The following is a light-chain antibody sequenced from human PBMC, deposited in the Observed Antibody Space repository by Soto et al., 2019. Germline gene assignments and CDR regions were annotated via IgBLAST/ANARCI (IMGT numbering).Light chain of an antibody. J-gene: IGKJ3*01. V-gene: IGKV1-39*01. CDR1: QSISSY. CDR3: QQSYSTLKFT. CDR2: AAS. Sequence: DIQMTQSPSSLSASVGDRVTITCRASQSISSYLNWYQQKPGKAPKLLIYAASSLQSGVPSRFSGSGSGTDFTLTISSLQPEDFATYYCQQSYSTLKFTFGPGTKVAIK.